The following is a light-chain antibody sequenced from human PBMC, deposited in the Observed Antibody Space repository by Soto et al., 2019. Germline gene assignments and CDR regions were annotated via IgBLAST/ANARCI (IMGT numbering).Light chain of an antibody. Sequence: QSVLTQPASVSASPGQSITISCTGSSSDVGAYNLVSWYQQHPTKAPKLIIYQDNKRPSGISNRFSGSKSGNTASLTIAGLQAEDEAEYDCCSYAGGNKGGFGGGTQLTVL. J-gene: IGLJ3*02. V-gene: IGLV2-23*01. CDR2: QDN. CDR3: CSYAGGNKGG. CDR1: SSDVGAYNL.